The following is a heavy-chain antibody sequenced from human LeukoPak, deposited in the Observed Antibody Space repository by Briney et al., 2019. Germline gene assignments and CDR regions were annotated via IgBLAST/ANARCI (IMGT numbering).Heavy chain of an antibody. J-gene: IGHJ4*02. Sequence: GGSLRLSCAASGFTFNTYSMNWVRQAPGKELEWVSSISGGGSETHSADSVKGRFTISRDNSKKILYLQMTSLRAEDTAVYYCAKDSTYSGDYYGASDYWGQGTLVTVSS. V-gene: IGHV3-23*01. CDR2: ISGGGSET. CDR1: GFTFNTYS. D-gene: IGHD1-26*01. CDR3: AKDSTYSGDYYGASDY.